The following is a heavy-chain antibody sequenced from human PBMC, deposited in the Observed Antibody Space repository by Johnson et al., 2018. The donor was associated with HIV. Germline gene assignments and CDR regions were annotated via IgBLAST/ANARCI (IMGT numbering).Heavy chain of an antibody. D-gene: IGHD5-24*01. Sequence: VQLVESGGGLVQPGGSLRLSCEASGFTFSSYWMSWVRQAPGKGLEWVANIKQDGSEKYYVHSVKGRFTISRDNAKNSLYLQMTSLRAEDTAVYYCARDGPWLQSQRDAFDIWGQGTMVTVSS. CDR2: IKQDGSEK. J-gene: IGHJ3*02. CDR1: GFTFSSYW. CDR3: ARDGPWLQSQRDAFDI. V-gene: IGHV3-7*01.